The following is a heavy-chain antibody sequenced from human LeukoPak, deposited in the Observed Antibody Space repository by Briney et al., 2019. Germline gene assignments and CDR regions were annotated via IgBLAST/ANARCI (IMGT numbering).Heavy chain of an antibody. V-gene: IGHV4-34*01. J-gene: IGHJ5*02. CDR3: ARAPYSSSSKGVWFDP. Sequence: SETLSLTCAVYGGSFSGYYWSWIRQPPGKGLEWIGEINHSGSTNYNPTLKSRVTISVDTSKNQFSLKLSSVTAADTAVYYCARAPYSSSSKGVWFDPWGQGTLVTVSS. D-gene: IGHD6-6*01. CDR2: INHSGST. CDR1: GGSFSGYY.